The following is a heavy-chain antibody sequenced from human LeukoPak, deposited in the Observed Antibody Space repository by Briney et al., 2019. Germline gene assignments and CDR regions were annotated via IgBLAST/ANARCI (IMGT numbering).Heavy chain of an antibody. D-gene: IGHD5-18*01. Sequence: GESLKISCKGSGYNFASYWIGWVRQMPGKGLEWMGIIYPGDSDTKYSPSFQGQVTISADKSISTAYLQWSSLKASDTAIYYCARLETRGCSYGYNAYWGQGTLVSVSS. V-gene: IGHV5-51*01. CDR2: IYPGDSDT. CDR1: GYNFASYW. J-gene: IGHJ4*02. CDR3: ARLETRGCSYGYNAY.